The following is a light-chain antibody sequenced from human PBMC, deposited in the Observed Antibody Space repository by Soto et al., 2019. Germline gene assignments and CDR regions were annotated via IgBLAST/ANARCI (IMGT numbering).Light chain of an antibody. CDR2: GAS. CDR1: QSVSSSY. CDR3: QQYGSSMYT. J-gene: IGKJ2*01. V-gene: IGKV3-20*01. Sequence: DIVLTQSPCTLSLSAGERATLSCRASQSVSSSYLAWYQQKPGQAPRLLIYGASSRATGIPDRFSGSGSGTDFTLTISRLEPEDFAVYYCQQYGSSMYTFGQGTKLEIK.